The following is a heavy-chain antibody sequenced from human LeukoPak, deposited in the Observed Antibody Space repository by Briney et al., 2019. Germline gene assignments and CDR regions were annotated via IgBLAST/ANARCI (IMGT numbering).Heavy chain of an antibody. CDR1: GFTFSSYS. V-gene: IGHV3-21*01. Sequence: SGGSLRLSCAASGFTFSSYSMNWVRQAPGKGLEWVSSISSSSSYIYYADSVKGRFTISRDNAKNSLYLQMNSLRAEGTAVYYCARDSPIVAMTFDYWGQGTLVTVSS. CDR3: ARDSPIVAMTFDY. D-gene: IGHD5-12*01. J-gene: IGHJ4*02. CDR2: ISSSSSYI.